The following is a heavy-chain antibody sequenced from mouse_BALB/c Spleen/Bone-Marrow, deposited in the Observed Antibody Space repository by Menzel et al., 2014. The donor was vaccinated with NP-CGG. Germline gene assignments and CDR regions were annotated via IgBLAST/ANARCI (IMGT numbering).Heavy chain of an antibody. Sequence: EVQLVESGPSLVKPSQTLSLTCSVTGDSITSGYWNWIRKFPGNKLEYMGYISYSGSTYYNPSLKSRISITRGTSKNQYYLQLNSVTTEDTATYYCARYYGSTYGYYFDYWGQGTTLTVSS. J-gene: IGHJ2*01. CDR3: ARYYGSTYGYYFDY. D-gene: IGHD1-1*01. CDR2: ISYSGST. V-gene: IGHV3-8*02. CDR1: GDSITSGY.